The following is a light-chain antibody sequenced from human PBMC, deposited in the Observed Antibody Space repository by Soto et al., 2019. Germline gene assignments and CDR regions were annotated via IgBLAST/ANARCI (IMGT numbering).Light chain of an antibody. CDR2: GNS. CDR3: QSYDISLSASV. Sequence: QSVLTQPPSVSGAPGQRVTISCTGSSSNIGAGYDVHWYQQLPGTAPKLLIYGNSNRPSGVPDRFSGSKSGTSASLAITGLQAEDEAAYYCQSYDISLSASVFGGGTKVTVL. CDR1: SSNIGAGYD. V-gene: IGLV1-40*01. J-gene: IGLJ3*02.